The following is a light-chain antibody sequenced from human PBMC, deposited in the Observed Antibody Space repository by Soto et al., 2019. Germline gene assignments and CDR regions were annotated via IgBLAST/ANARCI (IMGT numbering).Light chain of an antibody. Sequence: EIVLTQSPATLSLSPGERATLSCRASQSVSSYLAWYQQKPGQAPRLLIYDAYNRATGITARFSGSGSGKDFTLTISSLEPEDFAVYYCQQRRKWPPLTFGGGTKVEIK. J-gene: IGKJ4*01. CDR1: QSVSSY. V-gene: IGKV3-11*01. CDR3: QQRRKWPPLT. CDR2: DAY.